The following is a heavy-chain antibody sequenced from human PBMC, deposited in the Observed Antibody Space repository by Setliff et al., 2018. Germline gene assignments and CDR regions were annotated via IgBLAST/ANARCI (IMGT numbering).Heavy chain of an antibody. V-gene: IGHV3-7*03. CDR1: GFTISNYW. CDR3: TRDRGGASTRDH. J-gene: IGHJ4*02. Sequence: GGSLRLSCVASGFTISNYWMAWVRQAPGKGLEWVGQIKRKTDGETTDYVDSVKGRLTVSRDNPKNSLYLQMSSLRAEDTAIYYCTRDRGGASTRDHWGQGTLVTVPQ. D-gene: IGHD1-26*01. CDR2: IKRKTDGET.